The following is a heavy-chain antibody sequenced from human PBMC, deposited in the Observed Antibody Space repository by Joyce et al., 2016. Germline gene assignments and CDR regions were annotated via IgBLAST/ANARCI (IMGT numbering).Heavy chain of an antibody. CDR2: VYLHDFT. J-gene: IGHJ2*01. V-gene: IGHV4-38-2*01. Sequence: QVQLQESGPGLVKPSETLSLTCGVSGLSFDLHSFWGWIRQPPGKGLEWLGNVYLHDFTHHSPSFKSRVTISMDTSKNQFSLNLNSVTAADTAVYFCARRPYNVHTPLGSDWYFDLWGRGTLVTVSS. CDR3: ARRPYNVHTPLGSDWYFDL. CDR1: GLSFDLHSF. D-gene: IGHD5-18*01.